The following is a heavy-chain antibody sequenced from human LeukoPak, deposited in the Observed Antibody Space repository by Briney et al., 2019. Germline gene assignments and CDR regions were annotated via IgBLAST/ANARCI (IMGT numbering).Heavy chain of an antibody. CDR3: AREGRDGYNLHAFDI. J-gene: IGHJ3*02. D-gene: IGHD5-24*01. Sequence: GGSLRLSCEGSGFTFSNYWMGWVRQAPGKGLQWVANIKTDGSEKYYVDSVKGRFTISRDNAKNSLYLQMNSLRAEDTAVYYCAREGRDGYNLHAFDIWGQGTMVTVSS. V-gene: IGHV3-7*01. CDR1: GFTFSNYW. CDR2: IKTDGSEK.